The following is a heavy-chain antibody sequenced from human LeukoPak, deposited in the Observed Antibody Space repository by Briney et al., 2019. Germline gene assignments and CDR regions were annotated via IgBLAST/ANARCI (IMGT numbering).Heavy chain of an antibody. CDR1: GFTFSSYG. CDR2: ISYDGSNK. Sequence: GGSLRLSCAASGFTFSSYGMHWVRQAPGKGLEWVAVISYDGSNKYYADSVKGRFTISRDNAKNSLYLQMNSLRAEDTAVYFCAKRLAGTNYYYYMDVWGKGTTVTISS. D-gene: IGHD6-19*01. J-gene: IGHJ6*03. V-gene: IGHV3-30*18. CDR3: AKRLAGTNYYYYMDV.